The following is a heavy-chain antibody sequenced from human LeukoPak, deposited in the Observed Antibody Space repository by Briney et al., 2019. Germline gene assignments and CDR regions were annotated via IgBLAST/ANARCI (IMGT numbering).Heavy chain of an antibody. V-gene: IGHV3-7*01. J-gene: IGHJ5*02. CDR2: IKQDGSEK. CDR3: ARDRAVVVVAASRWLDP. Sequence: PGGSLRLSCAASGFTFSSYWMSWVRQAPGKGLEWVANIKQDGSEKYYVDSVKGRFTISRDNAKNSLYLQMNSLRAEDTAVYYCARDRAVVVVAASRWLDPWGQGTLVTVSS. D-gene: IGHD2-15*01. CDR1: GFTFSSYW.